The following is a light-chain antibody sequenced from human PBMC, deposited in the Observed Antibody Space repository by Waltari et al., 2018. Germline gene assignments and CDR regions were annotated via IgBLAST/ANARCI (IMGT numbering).Light chain of an antibody. CDR1: SSDVGNYNL. V-gene: IGLV2-23*02. Sequence: QSGLTQPASVSGSPGQSITISCTGTSSDVGNYNLVSWYQQYPGKAPQLMVYEITKRASGVAGRFSGSKSVNTASLTIHGLQSEDEADYYCCSYVGLGSYVFGSGTKVTVL. CDR3: CSYVGLGSYV. CDR2: EIT. J-gene: IGLJ1*01.